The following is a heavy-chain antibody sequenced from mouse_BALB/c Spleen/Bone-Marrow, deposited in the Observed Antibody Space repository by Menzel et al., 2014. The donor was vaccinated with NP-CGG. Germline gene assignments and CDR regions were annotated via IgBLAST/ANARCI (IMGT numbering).Heavy chain of an antibody. D-gene: IGHD1-1*01. J-gene: IGHJ2*01. V-gene: IGHV1-4*01. CDR3: ARESLYGSNYY. CDR1: GYAFTSYT. Sequence: VQLQQSGAELARPGASVKMSCKASGYAFTSYTMHWVKQRPGQGLEWIGYINPSSGYTNYNQKFKDKATLTADKSSSTAYMQLSSLTSEDSAVYYCARESLYGSNYYWGQGTTLTVSS. CDR2: INPSSGYT.